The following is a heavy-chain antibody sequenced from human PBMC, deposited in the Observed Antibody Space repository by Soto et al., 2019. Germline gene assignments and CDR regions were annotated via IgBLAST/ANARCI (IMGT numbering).Heavy chain of an antibody. CDR3: ARLGAYYQSLDP. V-gene: IGHV4-30-4*01. Sequence: SETLSLTCTVSGGSISSGDYYWSWIRQPPGKGLEWIGYIYYSGSTYYNTSLKRRVTISVDTSKKQYSLKQSSVTAADTAVYYCARLGAYYQSLDPWGPGTLVTVSS. D-gene: IGHD2-21*01. J-gene: IGHJ5*02. CDR1: GGSISSGDYY. CDR2: IYYSGST.